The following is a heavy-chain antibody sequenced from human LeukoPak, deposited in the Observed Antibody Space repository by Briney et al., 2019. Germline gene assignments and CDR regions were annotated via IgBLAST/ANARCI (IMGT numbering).Heavy chain of an antibody. J-gene: IGHJ5*02. CDR2: MNPNSGNT. D-gene: IGHD3-16*02. Sequence: GASVKVSGKASGYTFTSFDINWVRPATGQGLGWLGWMNPNSGNTGYAQKFQGRVTMTRNTSISTAYMELSSLRSEGTAVFYCARGLASYRYNWFDPWGQGTLVTVS. V-gene: IGHV1-8*01. CDR3: ARGLASYRYNWFDP. CDR1: GYTFTSFD.